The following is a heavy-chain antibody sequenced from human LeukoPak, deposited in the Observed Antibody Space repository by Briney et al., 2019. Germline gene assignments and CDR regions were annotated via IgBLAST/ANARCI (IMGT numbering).Heavy chain of an antibody. V-gene: IGHV3-23*01. CDR3: AKQYSSSWYAPFDY. CDR2: ISGSGGST. D-gene: IGHD6-13*01. J-gene: IGHJ4*02. CDR1: GFTFSSYA. Sequence: PGGSLRLSCAASGFTFSSYAMSWVRQAPGKGLEWVSAISGSGGSTYYADSVKGRFTISRDNSKNTLYLQMNGLRAEDTAVYYCAKQYSSSWYAPFDYWGQGTLVTVSS.